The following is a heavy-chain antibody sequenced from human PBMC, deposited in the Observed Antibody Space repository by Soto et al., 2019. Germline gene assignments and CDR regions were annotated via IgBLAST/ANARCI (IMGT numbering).Heavy chain of an antibody. CDR1: GGSISSGDYY. J-gene: IGHJ4*02. D-gene: IGHD1-26*01. V-gene: IGHV4-30-4*01. Sequence: SETLSLTCTVSGGSISSGDYYWSWIRQPPGKGLEWIGYIYYSGSTYYNPSLKSRVTISVDTSKNQFSLKLSSVTAADTAVYYCARDNHSGSYQGIDYWGQGTLVTVSS. CDR2: IYYSGST. CDR3: ARDNHSGSYQGIDY.